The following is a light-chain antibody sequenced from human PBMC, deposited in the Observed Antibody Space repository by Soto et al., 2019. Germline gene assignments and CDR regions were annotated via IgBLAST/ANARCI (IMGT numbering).Light chain of an antibody. CDR3: QQYGSSPLT. Sequence: EIVLTQSPGTLSLSPGERATLSCRASQSVTSTSLAWYQQKPGQAPRLPIYGASSRATGLPDRFSGSGSGTDFTLTISRLEPEDFAMYYCQQYGSSPLTFGGGTKVEI. V-gene: IGKV3-20*01. CDR1: QSVTSTS. CDR2: GAS. J-gene: IGKJ4*01.